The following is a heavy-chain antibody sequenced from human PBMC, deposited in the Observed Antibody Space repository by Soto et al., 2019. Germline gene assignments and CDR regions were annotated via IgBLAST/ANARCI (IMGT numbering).Heavy chain of an antibody. V-gene: IGHV3-30*18. D-gene: IGHD2-15*01. CDR2: ISYDGSNK. J-gene: IGHJ4*02. CDR1: GFTFSSYG. CDR3: AKLPSWYCSGGSCYHAFDY. Sequence: GGSLRLSCAASGFTFSSYGMHWVRQAPGKGLEWVAVISYDGSNKYYADSVKGRFTISRDNSKNTLYLQMNSLRAEDTAVYYCAKLPSWYCSGGSCYHAFDYWGQGTLVTVSS.